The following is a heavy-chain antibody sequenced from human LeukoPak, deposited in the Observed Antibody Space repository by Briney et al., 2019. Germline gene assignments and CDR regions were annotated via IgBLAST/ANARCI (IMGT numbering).Heavy chain of an antibody. D-gene: IGHD3-10*01. J-gene: IGHJ5*02. V-gene: IGHV1-69*01. CDR2: ILPIFGTA. CDR1: GRTFSIYA. CDR3: ARSDYYGSGSYYTPFDP. Sequence: SVKVSCKASGRTFSIYAISWVRQAPGQGLEWMGGILPIFGTANYAQKFQGRVTITADESTSTAYMELSSLRSEDTAVYYCARSDYYGSGSYYTPFDPWGQGTLVTVSS.